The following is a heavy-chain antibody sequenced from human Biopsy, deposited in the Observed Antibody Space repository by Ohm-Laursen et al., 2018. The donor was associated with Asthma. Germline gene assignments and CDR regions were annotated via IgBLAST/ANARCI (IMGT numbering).Heavy chain of an antibody. CDR2: VSWNSGSI. V-gene: IGHV3-9*01. CDR1: GFTFDDYA. CDR3: VKDIRLQLWGFDS. D-gene: IGHD6-13*01. J-gene: IGHJ4*02. Sequence: SLRLSCTASGFTFDDYAMHWVRQAPGKGLEWVSGVSWNSGSIDYADSEKGRFTISRDNAKNSLYLQMNSLRGADTALYYCVKDIRLQLWGFDSWGQGTLVTVSS.